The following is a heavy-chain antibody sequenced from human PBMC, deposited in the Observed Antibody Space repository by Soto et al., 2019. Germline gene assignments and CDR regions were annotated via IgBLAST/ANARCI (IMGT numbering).Heavy chain of an antibody. J-gene: IGHJ4*02. CDR2: ITSSGSTI. Sequence: VGSLRLSCAASGFTFSSFEMNWVRQAPGKGLEWISYITSSGSTIYYADSVKGRFTISRDNAKNSLYLQMNSLRAEDMAVYYCASSTVMGNWGQGTLVTVSS. CDR3: ASSTVMGN. CDR1: GFTFSSFE. D-gene: IGHD5-18*01. V-gene: IGHV3-48*03.